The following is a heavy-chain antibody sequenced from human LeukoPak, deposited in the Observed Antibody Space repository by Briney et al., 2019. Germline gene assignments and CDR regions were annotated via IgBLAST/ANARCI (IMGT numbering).Heavy chain of an antibody. CDR2: TSYSDST. J-gene: IGHJ4*02. V-gene: IGHV4-61*05. D-gene: IGHD6-13*01. CDR1: GGSISSSSYY. Sequence: SETLSLTCTVSGGSISSSSYYWGWIRQPPGKGLEWIGYTSYSDSTRYNPSLKGRVTMSIDTSMNQFSLMVTSVTAADTAVYYCARGSSRFDCWGQGTLVTVSS. CDR3: ARGSSRFDC.